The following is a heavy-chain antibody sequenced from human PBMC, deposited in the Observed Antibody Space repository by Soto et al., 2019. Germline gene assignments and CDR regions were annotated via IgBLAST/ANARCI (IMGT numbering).Heavy chain of an antibody. J-gene: IGHJ3*02. V-gene: IGHV1-2*04. CDR1: GYTFTGYY. CDR2: INPNSGGT. D-gene: IGHD3-22*01. CDR3: ARTTTYYYDSSVGAFDI. Sequence: ASVKVSCKASGYTFTGYYMHWVRQAPGQGLEWMGWINPNSGGTNYAQKFQGWVTMTRDTSISTAYMELSRLRSDDTAVYYCARTTTYYYDSSVGAFDIWGQGTMVTVS.